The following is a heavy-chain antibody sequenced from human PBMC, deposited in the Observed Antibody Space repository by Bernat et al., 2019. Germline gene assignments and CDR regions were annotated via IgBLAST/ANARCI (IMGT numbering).Heavy chain of an antibody. V-gene: IGHV3-7*04. CDR1: GVTVSSYW. CDR3: AMESDYGDSDY. J-gene: IGHJ4*02. Sequence: EVQLVESGGGLVQPGGALRLSWAASGVTVSSYWMSWVRQAPGKGLEWVANIKQDGIEKYNVESVKGRFPISRDNAKNSMYLQMNSLRAEDTAVYYCAMESDYGDSDYWGQGTLVTVSS. D-gene: IGHD4-17*01. CDR2: IKQDGIEK.